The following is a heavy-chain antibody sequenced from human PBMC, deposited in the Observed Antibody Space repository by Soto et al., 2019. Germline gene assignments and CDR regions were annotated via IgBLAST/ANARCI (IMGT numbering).Heavy chain of an antibody. V-gene: IGHV1-69*13. J-gene: IGHJ3*02. D-gene: IGHD6-25*01. Sequence: SVKVSFKASGGTFSSYAISWVRQAPGQGLEWMGGIIPIFGTANYAQKFQGRVAITADESTSTAYMELSSLRSEDTAVYYCARDEGSGAPWYAFDIWGQGTMVTVSS. CDR3: ARDEGSGAPWYAFDI. CDR2: IIPIFGTA. CDR1: GGTFSSYA.